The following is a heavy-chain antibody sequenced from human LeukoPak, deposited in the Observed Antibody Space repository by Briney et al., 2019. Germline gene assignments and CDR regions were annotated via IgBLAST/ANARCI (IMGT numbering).Heavy chain of an antibody. CDR3: AKGRAAAAGIDY. CDR1: GFTFSSYA. CDR2: ISGSGGST. V-gene: IGHV3-23*01. J-gene: IGHJ4*02. Sequence: GGSLRLSCAASGFTFSSYAMTWVRQAPGKGLEWVSAISGSGGSTYYADSVKGRFTIPRDNSKNTLYLQMNSLRAEDTAVYYCAKGRAAAAGIDYWGQGTLVTVSS. D-gene: IGHD6-13*01.